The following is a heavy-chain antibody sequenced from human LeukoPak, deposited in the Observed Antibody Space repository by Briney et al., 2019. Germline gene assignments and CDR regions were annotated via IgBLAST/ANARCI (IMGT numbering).Heavy chain of an antibody. J-gene: IGHJ4*02. CDR2: MYYSGST. CDR1: GDSISSSNWY. V-gene: IGHV4-39*01. D-gene: IGHD6-19*01. Sequence: KPSETLSLTCTVSGDSISSSNWYWTWIRQPPGKGLEWIGSMYYSGSTYYNPSLKSGVTISADRSKNQFSLKLLSVTAADTAVYYCSRGGGVTVSDTWGQGTLVTVSS. CDR3: SRGGGVTVSDT.